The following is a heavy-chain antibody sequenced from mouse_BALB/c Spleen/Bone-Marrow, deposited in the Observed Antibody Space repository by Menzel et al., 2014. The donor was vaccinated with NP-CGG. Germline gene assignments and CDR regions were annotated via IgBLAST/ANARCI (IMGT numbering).Heavy chain of an antibody. D-gene: IGHD4-1*01. V-gene: IGHV1-9*01. J-gene: IGHJ3*01. CDR1: GYTFSSYW. CDR3: ARWVPYWEFAY. CDR2: ILPGSGST. Sequence: VNVVESGAELMKPGASVKISCKATGYTFSSYWIEWVKQRPGHGPEWIGEILPGSGSTNYNEKFKGKATFTADTSSNTAYMQLSSLTSEDSAVYYCARWVPYWEFAYWGQGTLVTASA.